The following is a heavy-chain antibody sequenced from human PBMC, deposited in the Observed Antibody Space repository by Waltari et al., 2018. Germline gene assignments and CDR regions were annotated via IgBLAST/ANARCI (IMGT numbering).Heavy chain of an antibody. V-gene: IGHV3-30*01. CDR2: ISYDGSDK. J-gene: IGHJ4*02. Sequence: QVQLVESGGGVVQPGRSLRLSCAASGFTFSNYAMHWVRQAPGKGLEGVLIISYDGSDKYYADSVKGRFTISRDNSKNTLYLQMNSLRTEDTALYYCARDIYGSGSYQFDYWGQGTLVTVSS. CDR3: ARDIYGSGSYQFDY. D-gene: IGHD3-10*01. CDR1: GFTFSNYA.